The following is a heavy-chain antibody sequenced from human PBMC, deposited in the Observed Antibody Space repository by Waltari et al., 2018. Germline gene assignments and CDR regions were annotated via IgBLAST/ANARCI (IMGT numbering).Heavy chain of an antibody. Sequence: QLQLEESGQGLVKPSGTPSLTCAVSGDSISGNYWWSWVRQSPEKGLEWIGQVHHSGKTHYNPSLQSRVTISVDKPKNQFSLNLNSVTAADTAVYYCAGDRAIGLFFDYWGRGTLVTVSS. CDR1: GDSISGNYW. CDR2: VHHSGKT. CDR3: AGDRAIGLFFDY. J-gene: IGHJ4*02. V-gene: IGHV4-4*02. D-gene: IGHD2-2*01.